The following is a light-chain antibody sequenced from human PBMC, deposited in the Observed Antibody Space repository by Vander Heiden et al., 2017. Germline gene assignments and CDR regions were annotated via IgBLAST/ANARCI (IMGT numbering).Light chain of an antibody. CDR3: QQYNNWPPST. V-gene: IGKV3-15*01. CDR2: GAS. J-gene: IGKJ2*01. CDR1: QSVSSN. Sequence: EIVMTQSPATLSVSPGERATLSCRASQSVSSNLAWYQQKPGQAPRLLIYGASTRDTGIPARFSGSGYGTEFTLTISSRQSEDFAVYYCQQYNNWPPSTFGQGTKMEIK.